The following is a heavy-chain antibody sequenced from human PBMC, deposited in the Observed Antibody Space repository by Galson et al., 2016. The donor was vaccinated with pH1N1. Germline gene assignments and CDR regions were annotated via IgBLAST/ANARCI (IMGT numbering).Heavy chain of an antibody. CDR2: INPSSGGT. J-gene: IGHJ3*01. CDR3: ITGIIETTNAFDL. CDR1: GYIFTYHY. Sequence: SVKVSCKASGYIFTYHYVHWVRQAPGQGLEWMGWINPSSGGTKYAQNFQGRVTVTGDTSISTTYMEMRRLRADDTALYYCITGIIETTNAFDLWGQGTMVTVSS. D-gene: IGHD1-7*01. V-gene: IGHV1-2*02.